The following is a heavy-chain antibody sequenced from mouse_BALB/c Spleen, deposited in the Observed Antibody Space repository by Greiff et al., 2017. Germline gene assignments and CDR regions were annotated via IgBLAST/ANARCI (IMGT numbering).Heavy chain of an antibody. CDR1: GYTFTDYA. J-gene: IGHJ4*01. D-gene: IGHD2-1*01. Sequence: QVQLQQSGAELVRPGVSVKISCKGSGYTFTDYAMHWVKQSHAKSLEWIGVISTYYGDASYNQKFKGKATMTVDKSSSTAYMELARLTSEDSAIYYCARGRGNSLFDYWGQGTSVTVSS. CDR2: ISTYYGDA. V-gene: IGHV1S137*01. CDR3: ARGRGNSLFDY.